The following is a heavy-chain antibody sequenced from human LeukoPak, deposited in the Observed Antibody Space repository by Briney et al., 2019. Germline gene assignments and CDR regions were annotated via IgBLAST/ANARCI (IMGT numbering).Heavy chain of an antibody. CDR2: IYYSGST. J-gene: IGHJ6*04. D-gene: IGHD1-26*01. CDR3: ARDIVGATRGAFDI. Sequence: SETLSLTCTVSGGSISSYYWSWIRQPPGKGLEWIGYIYYSGSTNYNPSLKSRVTISVDTSKNQFSLKLSSVTAADTAVYYCARDIVGATRGAFDIWGKGTTVTISS. V-gene: IGHV4-59*12. CDR1: GGSISSYY.